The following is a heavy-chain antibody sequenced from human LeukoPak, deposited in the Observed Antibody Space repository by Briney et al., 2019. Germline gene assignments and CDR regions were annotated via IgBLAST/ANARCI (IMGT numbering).Heavy chain of an antibody. D-gene: IGHD3-22*01. CDR2: IYGGDTT. Sequence: GGSLRLSCAASGFTVSSHYMTWVRQAPGKGPEWVSVIYGGDTTYYADSVKGRFTISRDSSKNTLYLQMSNLRVEDTAVYYCGRSENYYYDRSGPDYWGQGTLVTVSS. CDR1: GFTVSSHY. V-gene: IGHV3-53*01. CDR3: GRSENYYYDRSGPDY. J-gene: IGHJ4*02.